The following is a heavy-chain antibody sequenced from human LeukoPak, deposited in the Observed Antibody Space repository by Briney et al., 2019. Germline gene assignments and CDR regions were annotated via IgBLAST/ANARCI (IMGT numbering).Heavy chain of an antibody. V-gene: IGHV3-7*04. Sequence: PGGSLRLSCATSGFTVSSSYISWVRQAPGKGLEWVANIKQDGSKKSYVDSVKGRFTISRDNAKNSLYLQMNSLRAEDTAIYYCTRVGYIDEGIDYWGQGTLVTVSS. D-gene: IGHD5-24*01. CDR2: IKQDGSKK. CDR3: TRVGYIDEGIDY. J-gene: IGHJ4*02. CDR1: GFTVSSSY.